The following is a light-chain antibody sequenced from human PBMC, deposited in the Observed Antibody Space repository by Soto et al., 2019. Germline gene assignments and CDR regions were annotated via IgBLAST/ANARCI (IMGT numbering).Light chain of an antibody. CDR1: QSVSSS. J-gene: IGKJ2*01. Sequence: EIVLTQSPATLSLSPGERATLSCRASQSVSSSLAWYQQKPCQAPRLLIYDASNRATGIPARFSGSGSGTDFTHTLSSLVPEDFAVYYCQQRTNWPPYTFGQGTKLESK. CDR3: QQRTNWPPYT. CDR2: DAS. V-gene: IGKV3-11*01.